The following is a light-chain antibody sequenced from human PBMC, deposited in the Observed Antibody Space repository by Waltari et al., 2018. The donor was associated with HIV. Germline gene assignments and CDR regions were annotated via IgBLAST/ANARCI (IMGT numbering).Light chain of an antibody. CDR1: VLPRKY. J-gene: IGLJ3*02. CDR3: YSAADSDEV. CDR2: KDN. V-gene: IGLV3-27*01. Sequence: SFALTQPSSVSVSPGQTARITCSGDVLPRKYARWFQKQPGQAPLLLIDKDNERPSGIPERFSGSSSGTTVTLTISGAQVEDEADYYCYSAADSDEVFGGGTKLTVL.